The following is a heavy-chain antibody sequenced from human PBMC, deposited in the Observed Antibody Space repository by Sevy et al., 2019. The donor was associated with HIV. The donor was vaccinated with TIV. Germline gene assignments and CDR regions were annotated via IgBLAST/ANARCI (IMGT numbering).Heavy chain of an antibody. CDR1: GFTFSSDW. V-gene: IGHV3-74*01. D-gene: IGHD3-16*01. Sequence: GGSLRLSCAASGFTFSSDWMHCFRQAPGKGLVWVSRINRDGSITAYADSVKGRFTISRDNAKNTLYLQMNSLRAEDTSVYYCLSEGGDWFDPWGQGTLVTVSS. J-gene: IGHJ5*02. CDR2: INRDGSIT. CDR3: LSEGGDWFDP.